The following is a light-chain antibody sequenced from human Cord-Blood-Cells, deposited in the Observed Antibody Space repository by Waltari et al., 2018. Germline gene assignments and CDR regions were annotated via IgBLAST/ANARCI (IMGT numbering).Light chain of an antibody. J-gene: IGLJ2*01. CDR3: SSYAGSYKV. CDR2: EVS. Sequence: QSALTQPPSASGYPGQSVTISRTGTSRAVGGYNYVSWYQQHPGKAPKLMIYEVSKRPSGVPDRFSGSKSGNTASLTVSGLQAEDEADYYCSSYAGSYKVFGGGTKLTVL. CDR1: SRAVGGYNY. V-gene: IGLV2-8*01.